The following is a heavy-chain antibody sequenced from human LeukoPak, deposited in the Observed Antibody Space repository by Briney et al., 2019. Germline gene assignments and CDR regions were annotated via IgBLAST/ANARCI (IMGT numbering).Heavy chain of an antibody. CDR2: IRYDGSNK. CDR3: ARGRDFWSGYGWGYYFDY. CDR1: GFTFSSYG. D-gene: IGHD3-3*01. J-gene: IGHJ4*02. V-gene: IGHV3-33*01. Sequence: AGSLRLSCAASGFTFSSYGMHWVRQAPGKGLEWVAVIRYDGSNKYYADSVKGRFTISRDTSKNTMYLQMNRLRAEDTAVYYCARGRDFWSGYGWGYYFDYWGQGTLVTVSS.